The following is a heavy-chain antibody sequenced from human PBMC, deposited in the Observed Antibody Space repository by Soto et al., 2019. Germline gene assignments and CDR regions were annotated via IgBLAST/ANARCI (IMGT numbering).Heavy chain of an antibody. CDR3: GRCVAPHDYGYYVGSYYFDY. D-gene: IGHD4-17*01. J-gene: IGHJ4*02. Sequence: PSETLSLTCAVYGGSFSGYHWSWIRQPPGKWLEWIGEINHSGSTNYSPSLKSRLSISADTSKKQFSLKLSSVTAADTAVYFCGRCVAPHDYGYYVGSYYFDYWGQGTLVTVSS. V-gene: IGHV4-34*01. CDR1: GGSFSGYH. CDR2: INHSGST.